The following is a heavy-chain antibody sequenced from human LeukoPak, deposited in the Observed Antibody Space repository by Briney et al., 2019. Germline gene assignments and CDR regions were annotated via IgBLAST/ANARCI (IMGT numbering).Heavy chain of an antibody. CDR2: VDPEDGET. CDR3: ATLSRVYGDYPFDY. V-gene: IGHV1-24*01. Sequence: GASVKVSCKVSGYTLTELSMHWVRQAPGKGLEWMGLVDPEDGETIYAEKFQGRVTITADTSTDTAYMELSSLRSEDTAVYYCATLSRVYGDYPFDYWGQGTLVTVSS. J-gene: IGHJ4*02. CDR1: GYTLTELS. D-gene: IGHD4-17*01.